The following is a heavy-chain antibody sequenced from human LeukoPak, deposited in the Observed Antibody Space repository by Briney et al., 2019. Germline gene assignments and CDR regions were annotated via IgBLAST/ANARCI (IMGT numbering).Heavy chain of an antibody. Sequence: PSETLSLTCAVYGGSFSGYFWSWIRQPPGKGLEWIGEINHSGSTNYNPSLKSRVTISVDTSKNQFSLKLSSVTAADTAVYYCARDRVYDSSGYYYGMDVWGQGTTVTVSS. J-gene: IGHJ6*02. CDR2: INHSGST. V-gene: IGHV4-34*01. D-gene: IGHD3-22*01. CDR3: ARDRVYDSSGYYYGMDV. CDR1: GGSFSGYF.